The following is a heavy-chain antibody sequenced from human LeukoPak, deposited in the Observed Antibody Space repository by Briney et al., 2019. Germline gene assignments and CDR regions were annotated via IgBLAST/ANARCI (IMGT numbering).Heavy chain of an antibody. J-gene: IGHJ3*02. D-gene: IGHD2-2*01. Sequence: PGGSLRLSCAASGFTFSDYYMSWIRQAPGKGLEWVSYISSSGSTIYYADSVKGRFTISRDNAKNSLYLQMNSLRAEDTAVYYCASSPRVPTRAFDIWGQGTMVTVSS. CDR3: ASSPRVPTRAFDI. CDR1: GFTFSDYY. CDR2: ISSSGSTI. V-gene: IGHV3-11*01.